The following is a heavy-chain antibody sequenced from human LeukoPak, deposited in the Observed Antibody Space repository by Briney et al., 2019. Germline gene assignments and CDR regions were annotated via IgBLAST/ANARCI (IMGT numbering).Heavy chain of an antibody. CDR3: ADIIGRFGEGYFDY. CDR2: ISGSGGST. D-gene: IGHD3-10*01. Sequence: PGGSLRLSCAASGFTFSSYAMCWVCQAPGKGLEWVSAISGSGGSTYYADSVKGRFTISRDNSKNTLYLQMNSLRAEDTAVYYCADIIGRFGEGYFDYWGQGTLVTVSS. V-gene: IGHV3-23*01. J-gene: IGHJ4*02. CDR1: GFTFSSYA.